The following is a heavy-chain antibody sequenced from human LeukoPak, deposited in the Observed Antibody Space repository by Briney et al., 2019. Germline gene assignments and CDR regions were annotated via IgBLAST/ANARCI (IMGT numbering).Heavy chain of an antibody. CDR1: GGSFSGYY. Sequence: KPSETLSLTCAVYGGSFSGYYWSWIRQPPGKGLEWIGEINHSGSTNYNPSLKSRVTISVDTSKNQFSLKLSSVTAADTAVYYCARTYRGDYVWGSPPGYFDYWGQGTLVTVSS. D-gene: IGHD3-16*01. CDR2: INHSGST. J-gene: IGHJ4*02. V-gene: IGHV4-34*01. CDR3: ARTYRGDYVWGSPPGYFDY.